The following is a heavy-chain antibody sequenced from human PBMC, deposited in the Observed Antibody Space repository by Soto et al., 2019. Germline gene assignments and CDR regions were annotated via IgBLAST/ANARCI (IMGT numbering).Heavy chain of an antibody. J-gene: IGHJ6*04. V-gene: IGHV3-53*04. CDR1: GFAVRHNY. CDR3: ARKTDSIPSGGDV. Sequence: EVQLVESGGGLVQPGGSLRLSCTASGFAVRHNYMTLVRQAPGKGLEWVSLIYSGGDTAYADSVKGRFTISRHTSQNTLYLQMNSLRAEDTAVYYCARKTDSIPSGGDVWGKGTAVTVSS. CDR2: IYSGGDT. D-gene: IGHD3-10*01.